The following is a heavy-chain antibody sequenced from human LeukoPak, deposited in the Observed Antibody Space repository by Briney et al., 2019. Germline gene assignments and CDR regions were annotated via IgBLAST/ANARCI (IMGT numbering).Heavy chain of an antibody. J-gene: IGHJ3*02. D-gene: IGHD2-2*01. CDR2: IWDDGANK. CDR3: ARAEVPGAIKSGAFDI. V-gene: IGHV3-33*01. Sequence: PGGSLRLSCAASGLTFSTYGMHWVRQAPGKGLAWVAVIWDDGANKYYADSVKGRFTISRDNSRNTLYLQMNSLRAEDTAVYYCARAEVPGAIKSGAFDIWGQGTMVTVSS. CDR1: GLTFSTYG.